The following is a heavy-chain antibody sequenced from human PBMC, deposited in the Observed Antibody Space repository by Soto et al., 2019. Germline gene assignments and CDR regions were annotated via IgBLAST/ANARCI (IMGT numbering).Heavy chain of an antibody. CDR2: INHSGST. Sequence: SETLSLTCAVYGGSFSGYYWSWIRQPPGKGLEWIGEINHSGSTNYNPSLKSRVTISVDTSKNQFSLKLSSVTAADTAVYYCARGRGKGELSFTYYYDSSGGEFDYWGQGTLVTVSS. J-gene: IGHJ4*02. V-gene: IGHV4-34*01. CDR1: GGSFSGYY. D-gene: IGHD3-22*01. CDR3: ARGRGKGELSFTYYYDSSGGEFDY.